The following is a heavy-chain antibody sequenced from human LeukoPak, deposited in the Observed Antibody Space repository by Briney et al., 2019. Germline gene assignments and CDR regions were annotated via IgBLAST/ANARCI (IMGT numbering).Heavy chain of an antibody. Sequence: PGGSLRLSCAASGFTFSSYGMSWVRQAPGKELEWVSAISGSGGSTYYADSVKGRFTISRDNSKNTLYLQMNSLRAEDTAVYYCAKDGGVIIEYFDYWGQGTLVTVSS. V-gene: IGHV3-23*01. CDR1: GFTFSSYG. CDR2: ISGSGGST. CDR3: AKDGGVIIEYFDY. J-gene: IGHJ4*02. D-gene: IGHD3-10*01.